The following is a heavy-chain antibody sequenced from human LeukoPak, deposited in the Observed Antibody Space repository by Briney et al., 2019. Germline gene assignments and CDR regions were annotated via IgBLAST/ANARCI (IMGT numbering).Heavy chain of an antibody. D-gene: IGHD5-12*01. CDR3: ARLYSGYDGIANYYFDY. Sequence: SETLSLTCAVYGGSFSGYYWSWIRQPPGKGLEWIGEINHSGSTNYNPSLKSRVTISVDTSKNQFSLKLSSVTAADTAVYYCARLYSGYDGIANYYFDYWGQGTLVTVSS. CDR2: INHSGST. V-gene: IGHV4-34*01. J-gene: IGHJ4*02. CDR1: GGSFSGYY.